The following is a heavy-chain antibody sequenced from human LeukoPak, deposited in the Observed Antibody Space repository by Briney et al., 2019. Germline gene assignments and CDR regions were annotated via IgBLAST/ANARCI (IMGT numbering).Heavy chain of an antibody. V-gene: IGHV3-23*01. J-gene: IGHJ4*02. CDR3: AKRITGMAFPG. CDR1: GFTFSSYA. Sequence: GGSLRLSCAASGFTFSSYAMSWVRQAPGKGPEWVSAISGSGGSAYYADSVKGRFTISRDNSKNTLYLQMNSLRAEDTAVYYCAKRITGMAFPGWGQGTLVTVSS. D-gene: IGHD1-14*01. CDR2: ISGSGGSA.